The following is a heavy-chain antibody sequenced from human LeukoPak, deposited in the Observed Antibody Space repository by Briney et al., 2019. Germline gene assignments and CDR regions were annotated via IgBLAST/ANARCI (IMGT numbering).Heavy chain of an antibody. Sequence: GGSLRLSCAASGFTFSSSGMSWVRQAPGKGLEWVANIKQDGSEKYYVDSVKGRFTISRDNAKNSLYLQMNSLRAEDTAVYYCARDRDYDGVMYVWGQGTTVTVSS. V-gene: IGHV3-7*05. D-gene: IGHD4-17*01. CDR1: GFTFSSSG. CDR2: IKQDGSEK. J-gene: IGHJ6*02. CDR3: ARDRDYDGVMYV.